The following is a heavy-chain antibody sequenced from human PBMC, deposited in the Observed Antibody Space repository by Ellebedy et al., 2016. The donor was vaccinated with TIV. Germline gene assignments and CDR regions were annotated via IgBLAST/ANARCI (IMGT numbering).Heavy chain of an antibody. Sequence: PGGSLRLSCAASGFTFSGYYMSWFRNAPGKGPEWVSYIRYSGDLMYYADSVKVRFTTSRHNAENSLYLQMNSLRAEYTAVYYCARLGVITAACASVYWGQGTLVIVSS. CDR2: IRYSGDLM. D-gene: IGHD6-25*01. CDR1: GFTFSGYY. V-gene: IGHV3-11*01. J-gene: IGHJ4*02. CDR3: ARLGVITAACASVY.